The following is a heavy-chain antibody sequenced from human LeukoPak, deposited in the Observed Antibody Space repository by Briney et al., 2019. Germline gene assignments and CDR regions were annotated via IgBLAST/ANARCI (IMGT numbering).Heavy chain of an antibody. CDR3: ARDLYDYVWGPGYYYGMDV. CDR1: GFTFSSYA. D-gene: IGHD3-16*01. Sequence: GGSPRLSCAASGFTFSSYAMHWVRQAPGKGLEWVAVISYDGSNKYYADSVKGRFTISRDNSKNTLYLQMNSLRAEDTAVYYCARDLYDYVWGPGYYYGMDVWGQGTTVTVSS. V-gene: IGHV3-30-3*01. J-gene: IGHJ6*02. CDR2: ISYDGSNK.